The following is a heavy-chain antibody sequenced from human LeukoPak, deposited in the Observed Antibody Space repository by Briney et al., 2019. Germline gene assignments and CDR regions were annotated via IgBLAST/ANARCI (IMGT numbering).Heavy chain of an antibody. D-gene: IGHD3-16*02. Sequence: GGSLRLSCAASGFTFSSYWMSWVRQAPGKGLEWVANIKQDGSEKYYVDSVKGRFTISRDNAKNSLYLQMNSLRAEDTAVYYCAREPGSHHYDYVWGSYRKYYFDYWGQGTLVTVSS. J-gene: IGHJ4*02. CDR3: AREPGSHHYDYVWGSYRKYYFDY. CDR2: IKQDGSEK. CDR1: GFTFSSYW. V-gene: IGHV3-7*01.